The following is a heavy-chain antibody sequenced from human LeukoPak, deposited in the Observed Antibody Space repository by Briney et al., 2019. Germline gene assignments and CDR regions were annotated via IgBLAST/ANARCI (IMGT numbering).Heavy chain of an antibody. V-gene: IGHV3-13*01. CDR3: ARDSQAVGTDFDY. Sequence: PGGSLRLSCAASGFTFSSYDMHWVRQATGKGLEWVSAIGTAGDTYYPGSVKGRFTISRDNAKNSLYLQMHSLRAEDTAVYYCARDSQAVGTDFDYWGQGTLVTVSS. D-gene: IGHD6-13*01. CDR2: IGTAGDT. CDR1: GFTFSSYD. J-gene: IGHJ4*02.